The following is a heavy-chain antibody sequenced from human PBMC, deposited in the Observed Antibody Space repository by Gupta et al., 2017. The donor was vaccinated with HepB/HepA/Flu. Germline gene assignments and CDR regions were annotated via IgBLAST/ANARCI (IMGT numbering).Heavy chain of an antibody. CDR3: ARDHMDTAMVLGY. CDR1: GFTFSSYA. J-gene: IGHJ4*02. Sequence: QVQLVESGGGVVQPGRSLRLSCAASGFTFSSYAMHWVRQAPGKGLEWVAVISYDGSNKYYADSVKGRFTISRDNSKNTLYLQMNSLRAEDTAVYYCARDHMDTAMVLGYWGQGTLVTVSS. CDR2: ISYDGSNK. D-gene: IGHD5-18*01. V-gene: IGHV3-30-3*01.